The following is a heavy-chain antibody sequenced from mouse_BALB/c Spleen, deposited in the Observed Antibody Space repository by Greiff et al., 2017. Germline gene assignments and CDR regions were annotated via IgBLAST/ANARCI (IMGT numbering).Heavy chain of an antibody. CDR2: ISSGSSTI. J-gene: IGHJ2*01. CDR3: ARSRYGNYLYYFDY. Sequence: EVMLVESGGGLVQPGGSRKLSCAASGFTFSSFGMHWVRQAPEQGLEWVAYISSGSSTIYYADTVKGRFTISRDNPKNTLFLQMTSLRSEDTAMYYCARSRYGNYLYYFDYWGQGTTLTVSS. V-gene: IGHV5-17*02. CDR1: GFTFSSFG. D-gene: IGHD2-1*01.